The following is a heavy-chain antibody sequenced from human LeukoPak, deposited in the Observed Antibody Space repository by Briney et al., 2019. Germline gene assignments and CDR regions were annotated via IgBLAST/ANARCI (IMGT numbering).Heavy chain of an antibody. D-gene: IGHD2-2*01. CDR1: GGTFSSYA. V-gene: IGHV1-69*13. Sequence: SVKVSCKASGGTFSSYAISWVRQAPGQGLEWMGGIIPIFGTANYAQKFQGRATITADESTSTAYMELSSLRSEDTAVYYCARARIPAAYGYYFDYWGQGTLVTVSS. CDR2: IIPIFGTA. CDR3: ARARIPAAYGYYFDY. J-gene: IGHJ4*02.